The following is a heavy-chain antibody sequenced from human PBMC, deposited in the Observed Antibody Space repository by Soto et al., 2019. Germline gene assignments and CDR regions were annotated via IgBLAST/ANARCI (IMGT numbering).Heavy chain of an antibody. Sequence: VQLVESGGGLVQAGGSLRLSCAASGFTVSGNYMAWVRQAPGKGLEWVSIIYSTNNTYYADFVKGRFTMSRDNSKNTMWLQMNSLRAEDTAVYYCARASIVSTMGGWLDPWGQGARVIVSS. D-gene: IGHD5-12*01. CDR3: ARASIVSTMGGWLDP. CDR2: IYSTNNT. J-gene: IGHJ5*02. CDR1: GFTVSGNY. V-gene: IGHV3-66*01.